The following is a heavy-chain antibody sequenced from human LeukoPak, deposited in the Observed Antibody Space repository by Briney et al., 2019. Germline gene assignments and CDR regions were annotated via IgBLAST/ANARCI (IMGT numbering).Heavy chain of an antibody. D-gene: IGHD6-13*01. CDR2: IYHSGST. Sequence: SETLSLTCTVSGDSVSNVRYSWSWIRQPPGKGLEWIGYIYHSGSTSYNPSLKSLVTISIDTSRNQFSLTLSSVTAADTAIYYCARDLAAGSLDFWGQGILVTVSS. J-gene: IGHJ4*02. CDR3: ARDLAAGSLDF. V-gene: IGHV4-61*01. CDR1: GDSVSNVRYS.